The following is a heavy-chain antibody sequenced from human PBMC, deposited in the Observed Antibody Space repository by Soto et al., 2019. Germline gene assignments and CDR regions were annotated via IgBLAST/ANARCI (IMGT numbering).Heavy chain of an antibody. D-gene: IGHD2-2*01. Sequence: GGSLRLSCAASGFTFSSYGMHWVRQAPGKGLEWVAVIWYDGSNKYYADSVKGRFTISRDNSKNTLYLQMNSLRAEDTAVYYCARGRGGWFINQLLNAFDIWGQGTMVTVSS. V-gene: IGHV3-33*01. CDR1: GFTFSSYG. J-gene: IGHJ3*02. CDR3: ARGRGGWFINQLLNAFDI. CDR2: IWYDGSNK.